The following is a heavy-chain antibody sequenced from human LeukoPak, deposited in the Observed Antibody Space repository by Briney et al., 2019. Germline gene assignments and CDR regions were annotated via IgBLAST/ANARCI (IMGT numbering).Heavy chain of an antibody. J-gene: IGHJ4*02. CDR2: IYADGGT. Sequence: GGSLRLSCAVSGFTVSTNFMSWVRQAPGKGPEWVSIIYADGGTKYTDSVKGRFTISRDTSKNTFSLQMNNLRAEDTAVYYCARLASRSYWGQGTLVAVSS. V-gene: IGHV3-53*01. CDR1: GFTVSTNF. D-gene: IGHD6-6*01. CDR3: ARLASRSY.